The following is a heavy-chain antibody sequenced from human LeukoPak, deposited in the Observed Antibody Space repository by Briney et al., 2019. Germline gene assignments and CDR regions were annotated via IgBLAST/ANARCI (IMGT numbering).Heavy chain of an antibody. Sequence: SETLSLTCPVSGGSISSGGYYWSWIRQHPGKGLEWIGYIYYSGSTYYNPSLKSRVTISVDTSKNQFSLKLSSVTAADTAVYYCARGPAYCGGDCYPDAFDIWGQGTMVTVSS. CDR3: ARGPAYCGGDCYPDAFDI. CDR1: GGSISSGGYY. CDR2: IYYSGST. D-gene: IGHD2-21*02. J-gene: IGHJ3*02. V-gene: IGHV4-31*03.